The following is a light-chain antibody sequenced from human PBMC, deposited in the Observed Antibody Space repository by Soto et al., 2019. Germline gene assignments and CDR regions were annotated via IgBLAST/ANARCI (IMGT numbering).Light chain of an antibody. CDR1: QSISSW. CDR2: KAS. V-gene: IGKV1-5*03. CDR3: QQFNSDSWT. J-gene: IGKJ1*01. Sequence: DIQMTQSPSTLSASVGDRVTISCRASQSISSWLAWYQQKPGKAPKLLIYKASSLESGVPSRFSGSGSGTEFTLTISSLQPDDFATYYCQQFNSDSWTFGQGSIVDI.